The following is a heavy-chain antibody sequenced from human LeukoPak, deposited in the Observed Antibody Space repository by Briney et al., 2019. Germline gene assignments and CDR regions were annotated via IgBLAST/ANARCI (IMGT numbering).Heavy chain of an antibody. Sequence: PGGSLRLSCAACGFNFSSYWMHWVRQAPGEGLVWVSRINIDGSTITYTDSVKGRFTISRDNSKKMLYLDMSSLRVEDTALYFCGKVGHGSSWFESWGQGTLITVSS. V-gene: IGHV3-74*01. CDR3: GKVGHGSSWFES. J-gene: IGHJ5*01. CDR2: INIDGSTI. D-gene: IGHD6-13*01. CDR1: GFNFSSYW.